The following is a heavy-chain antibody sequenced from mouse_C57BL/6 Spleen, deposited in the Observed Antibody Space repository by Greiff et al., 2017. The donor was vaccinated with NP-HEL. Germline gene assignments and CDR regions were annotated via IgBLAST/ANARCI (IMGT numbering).Heavy chain of an antibody. CDR3: ARKEEGLRRGAMDY. J-gene: IGHJ4*01. CDR1: GYTFTDYY. Sequence: QVQLKQSGPELVKPGASVKISCKASGYTFTDYYINWVKQRPGQGLEWIGWIFPGSGSTYYNEKFKGKATLTVDKSSSTAYMLLSSLTSEDSAVYFCARKEEGLRRGAMDYWGQGTSVTVSS. CDR2: IFPGSGST. D-gene: IGHD2-2*01. V-gene: IGHV1-75*01.